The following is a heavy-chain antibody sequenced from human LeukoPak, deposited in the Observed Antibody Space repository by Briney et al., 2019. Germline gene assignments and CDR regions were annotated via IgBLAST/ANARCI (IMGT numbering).Heavy chain of an antibody. D-gene: IGHD2-2*01. Sequence: GGSLRLSCAASGFTFSSYSMNWVRQAPGKGLEWVSSISSSSSNIYYADSVKGRFTISRDNAKNSLYLQMNSLRAEDTAVYYCAKGDCSSTSCHHMLYYYYYMDVWGKGTTVTVSS. CDR1: GFTFSSYS. CDR3: AKGDCSSTSCHHMLYYYYYMDV. CDR2: ISSSSSNI. V-gene: IGHV3-21*01. J-gene: IGHJ6*03.